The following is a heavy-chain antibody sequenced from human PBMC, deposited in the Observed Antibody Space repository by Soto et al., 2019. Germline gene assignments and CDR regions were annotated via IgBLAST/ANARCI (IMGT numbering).Heavy chain of an antibody. J-gene: IGHJ6*03. CDR2: MNPNSGNT. V-gene: IGHV1-8*01. Sequence: QVQLVQSGSEVKKPGASVKVSCKASGYTFTSYDINWVRQATGQGLEWMGWMNPNSGNTGYAQKFQGRVTMTRNTSISTAYMELSSLRSEDTAVYYCARARPSYYYYYYMDVWGKGTTVTVSS. D-gene: IGHD6-6*01. CDR1: GYTFTSYD. CDR3: ARARPSYYYYYYMDV.